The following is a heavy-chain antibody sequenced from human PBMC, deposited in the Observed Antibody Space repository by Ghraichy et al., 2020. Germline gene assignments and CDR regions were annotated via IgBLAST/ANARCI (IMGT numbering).Heavy chain of an antibody. CDR3: AGEVVPAARNYSYGMGV. CDR1: GFTFSSYS. J-gene: IGHJ6*02. D-gene: IGHD2-2*01. Sequence: GGSLRLSCAASGFTFSSYSMNWVRQAPGKGLEWVSSISSSSSYIYYADSVKGRFTISRDNAKNSLYLQMNSLRAEDTAVYYCAGEVVPAARNYSYGMGVWGQGTTVTVSS. V-gene: IGHV3-21*01. CDR2: ISSSSSYI.